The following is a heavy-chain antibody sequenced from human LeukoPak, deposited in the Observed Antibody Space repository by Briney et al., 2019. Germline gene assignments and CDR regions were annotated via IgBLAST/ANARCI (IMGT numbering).Heavy chain of an antibody. CDR3: AKGKRYDSSGSLDY. J-gene: IGHJ4*02. Sequence: GGSLRLSCAASGSTFSSYAMSWVRQAPGKGLEWVSAISGSGGSTYYADSVKGRFTISRDNSKNTLYLQMNSLRAEDTAVYYCAKGKRYDSSGSLDYWGQGTLVTVSS. CDR2: ISGSGGST. V-gene: IGHV3-23*01. CDR1: GSTFSSYA. D-gene: IGHD3-22*01.